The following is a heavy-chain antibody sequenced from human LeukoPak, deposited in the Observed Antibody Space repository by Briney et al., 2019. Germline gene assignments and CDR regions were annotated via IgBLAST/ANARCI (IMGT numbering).Heavy chain of an antibody. CDR1: GFTFNDYA. D-gene: IGHD6-6*01. V-gene: IGHV3-9*01. CDR3: AKDMSVGAARGMDV. J-gene: IGHJ6*03. CDR2: ISWNSGSI. Sequence: GGSLRLSCAASGFTFNDYAMQGVRQAPGKGLEWVSGISWNSGSIGYADSVKGRFTISRDNAKNSLYLQMNSLRGEDTALYYCAKDMSVGAARGMDVWGKGTMVTVSS.